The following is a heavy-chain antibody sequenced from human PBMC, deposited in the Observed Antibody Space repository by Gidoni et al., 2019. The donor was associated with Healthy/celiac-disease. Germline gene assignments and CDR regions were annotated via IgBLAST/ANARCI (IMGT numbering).Heavy chain of an antibody. CDR2: ISGSGGST. J-gene: IGHJ4*02. CDR1: GFNFRFYA. Sequence: ELQQLASGGGLVQPGGSLSPCCAASGFNFRFYAMSWVRQSPGKGLEWVSAISGSGGSTYYADSVKGRFTISRDNSKNTLYLQMNSLRAEDTAVYYCAPRRNYDILTGYYNGYWGQGTLVTVSS. D-gene: IGHD3-9*01. CDR3: APRRNYDILTGYYNGY. V-gene: IGHV3-23*01.